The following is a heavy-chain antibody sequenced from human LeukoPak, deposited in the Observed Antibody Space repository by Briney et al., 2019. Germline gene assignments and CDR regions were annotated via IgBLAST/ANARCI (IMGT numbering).Heavy chain of an antibody. CDR2: ISGSGSII. D-gene: IGHD6-19*01. J-gene: IGHJ4*02. CDR3: ARDIAVAGTYSPFDY. V-gene: IGHV3-48*01. Sequence: PGGSLRLSCAASGFKFNDYGMNWVRQAPGKGLEWVSYISGSGSIIYYADSMKGRLIISRDNVRNSVSLQLNSLRAEDTAVYYCARDIAVAGTYSPFDYWGQGTLVTVSS. CDR1: GFKFNDYG.